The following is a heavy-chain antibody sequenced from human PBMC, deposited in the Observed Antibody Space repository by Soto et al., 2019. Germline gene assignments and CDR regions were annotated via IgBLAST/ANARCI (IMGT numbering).Heavy chain of an antibody. CDR1: GYTFTNYG. CDR2: ISAYNGDT. CDR3: ARVRQLVGYLYYYMDV. V-gene: IGHV1-18*01. Sequence: QVQLLQSGAGVKKPGASVKVSCKASGYTFTNYGITWVRQAPGQGLEWMGWISAYNGDTHYTQRLQGRVTMTTDTSTSTGYMELRGLRSDETAVYYCARVRQLVGYLYYYMDVWGKGTTVTVSS. J-gene: IGHJ6*03. D-gene: IGHD6-6*01.